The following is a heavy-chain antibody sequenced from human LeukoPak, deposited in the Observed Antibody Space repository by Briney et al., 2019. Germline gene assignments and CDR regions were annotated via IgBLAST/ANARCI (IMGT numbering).Heavy chain of an antibody. CDR1: GGTFSSYA. D-gene: IGHD3-10*01. Sequence: ASVKVSCKASGGTFSSYAISWVRQAPGQGLEWMGRIIPILGIANYAQKFQGRVTITADESTSTAYMELSSLRSEDTAVYYCARAPSGEYFDYWGQGTLVTVSS. J-gene: IGHJ4*02. V-gene: IGHV1-69*04. CDR3: ARAPSGEYFDY. CDR2: IIPILGIA.